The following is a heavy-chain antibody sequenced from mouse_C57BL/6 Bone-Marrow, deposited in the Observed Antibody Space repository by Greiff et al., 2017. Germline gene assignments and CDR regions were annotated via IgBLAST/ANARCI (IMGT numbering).Heavy chain of an antibody. CDR3: ARRLAMDY. CDR1: GYTFTSYW. Sequence: VQLQQPGAELVRPGTSVKLSCKASGYTFTSYWMHWVKQRPGQGLEWIGVIDPSDSYTNYNQKFKGKATLTVDTYSSTAYMQLSSLTSEDSAVYYCARRLAMDYWGQGTSVTVSS. J-gene: IGHJ4*01. D-gene: IGHD3-2*02. CDR2: IDPSDSYT. V-gene: IGHV1-59*01.